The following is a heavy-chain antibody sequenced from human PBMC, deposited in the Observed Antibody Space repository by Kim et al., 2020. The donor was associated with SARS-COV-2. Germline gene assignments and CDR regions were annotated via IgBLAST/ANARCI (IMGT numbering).Heavy chain of an antibody. Sequence: SQTLSLTCTVSGGSISSYYWSWIRQPPGKGLEWIGYIYYSGSTNYNPSLKSRVTISVDTSKNQFSLKLSSVTAADTAVYYCARGGGDYYDISLDPLDYWGQGTLVTVSS. V-gene: IGHV4-59*01. CDR1: GGSISSYY. CDR2: IYYSGST. J-gene: IGHJ4*02. CDR3: ARGGGDYYDISLDPLDY. D-gene: IGHD3-9*01.